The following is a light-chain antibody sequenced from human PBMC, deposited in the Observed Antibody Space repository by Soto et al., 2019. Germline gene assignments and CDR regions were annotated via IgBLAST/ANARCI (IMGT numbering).Light chain of an antibody. J-gene: IGKJ4*01. CDR2: DAS. V-gene: IGKV3-11*01. CDR1: QSVSSY. Sequence: EIVLTQSPATLSLSPGERATLSCRASQSVSSYLAWYQQKPGQAPRLLIYDASNRATGIPARFSGSGSGTDFTLTISSLQPEDFATYYCQQSYSTPLTFGGGTKVDIK. CDR3: QQSYSTPLT.